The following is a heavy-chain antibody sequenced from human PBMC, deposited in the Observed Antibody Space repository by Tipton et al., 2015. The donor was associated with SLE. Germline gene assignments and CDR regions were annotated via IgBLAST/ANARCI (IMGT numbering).Heavy chain of an antibody. Sequence: SLRLSCAASGFTVSSNYMSWVRQAPGKGLEWVSVIYSGGSTYYADSVKGRFTISRDNSKNTLYLQMNSLRGDDTAVYFCARDFVGAIDSWGQGALVTVSS. D-gene: IGHD1-26*01. J-gene: IGHJ4*02. CDR2: IYSGGST. CDR1: GFTVSSNY. CDR3: ARDFVGAIDS. V-gene: IGHV3-53*05.